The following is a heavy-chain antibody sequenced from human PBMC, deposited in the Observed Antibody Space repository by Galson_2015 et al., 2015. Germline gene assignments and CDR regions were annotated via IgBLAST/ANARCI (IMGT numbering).Heavy chain of an antibody. J-gene: IGHJ4*02. V-gene: IGHV1-46*04. Sequence: SVKVSCKASGYTFTSYYIHWVRQAPGQGLERMGIINPSGGSTSYAQKLQGRVTMTRDTSTSTVYMELRSLRSEDTAVYYCARLHCSTASCSLDYWGQGTLVTVSS. CDR2: INPSGGST. D-gene: IGHD2-2*01. CDR3: ARLHCSTASCSLDY. CDR1: GYTFTSYY.